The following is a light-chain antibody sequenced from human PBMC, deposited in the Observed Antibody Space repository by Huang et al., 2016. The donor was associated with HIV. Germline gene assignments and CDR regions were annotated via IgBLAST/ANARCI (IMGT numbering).Light chain of an antibody. Sequence: DIQMTQSPSSLSASVGDRVTITCRARQNINTYLNWYQQKRGKAPKLLIYTASNLESGVPSRFSGSGSGTDFTLTINSLQPEDSATYYCQQSYSTLFTFGPGTKVDIK. V-gene: IGKV1-39*01. CDR2: TAS. CDR1: QNINTY. CDR3: QQSYSTLFT. J-gene: IGKJ3*01.